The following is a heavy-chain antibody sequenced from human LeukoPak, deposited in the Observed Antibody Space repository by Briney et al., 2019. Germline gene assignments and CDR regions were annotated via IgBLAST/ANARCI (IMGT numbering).Heavy chain of an antibody. CDR2: ISSSGSTM. CDR1: GFTFSNYE. CDR3: ARDSILYV. Sequence: GSLRLSCAASGFTFSNYEMNWVRPAPGKGLEWVSYISSSGSTMYYADSVRGRFTISRDNAKNSLYLQMNSLRAEDTAVYYCARDSILYVWGQGATVTVSS. D-gene: IGHD2-15*01. J-gene: IGHJ6*02. V-gene: IGHV3-48*03.